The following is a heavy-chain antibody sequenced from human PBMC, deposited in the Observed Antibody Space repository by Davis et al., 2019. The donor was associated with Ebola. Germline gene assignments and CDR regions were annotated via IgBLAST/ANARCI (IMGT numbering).Heavy chain of an antibody. CDR3: ARLPWGTVAGLDS. CDR2: LYPGASNT. V-gene: IGHV5-51*01. J-gene: IGHJ4*02. D-gene: IGHD3-16*01. Sequence: GESLKISCEGSGNTFSNSWIGWVRQMPGKGLEWIGILYPGASNTKYSPSFRGQVTVSADKSISTAYLQWSSLKASDTALYYCARLPWGTVAGLDSWGQGTLVTVSS. CDR1: GNTFSNSW.